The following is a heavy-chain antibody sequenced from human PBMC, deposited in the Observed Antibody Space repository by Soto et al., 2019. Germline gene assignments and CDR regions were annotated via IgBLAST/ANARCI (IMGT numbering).Heavy chain of an antibody. CDR1: GFTFEDYG. CDR3: VCVKVDEKYYPPLYFDS. CDR2: MTWNSGTI. D-gene: IGHD1-26*01. J-gene: IGHJ4*02. Sequence: EVQLVQSGGGLVQPGRSLTLSCEVSGFTFEDYGVHWVRQAPGKGLEWVTGMTWNSGTIGSADSVRGRFTISRDNAKNSLYLQMNTLRPDDTAFYYCVCVKVDEKYYPPLYFDSWGQGILVTVSS. V-gene: IGHV3-9*01.